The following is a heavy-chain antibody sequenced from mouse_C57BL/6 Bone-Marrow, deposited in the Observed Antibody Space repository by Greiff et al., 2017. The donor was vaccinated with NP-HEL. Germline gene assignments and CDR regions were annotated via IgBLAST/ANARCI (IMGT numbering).Heavy chain of an antibody. J-gene: IGHJ4*01. CDR1: GYSITSGYY. V-gene: IGHV3-6*01. Sequence: EVKLVESGPGLVKPSQSLSLTCSVTGYSITSGYYWNWIRQFPGNKLEWMGYISYDGSNNYNPSLKNRISITRDTSKNQFFLKLNSVTTEDTATYYCARAGTTVPRAMDYWGQGTSVTVSS. D-gene: IGHD1-1*01. CDR3: ARAGTTVPRAMDY. CDR2: ISYDGSN.